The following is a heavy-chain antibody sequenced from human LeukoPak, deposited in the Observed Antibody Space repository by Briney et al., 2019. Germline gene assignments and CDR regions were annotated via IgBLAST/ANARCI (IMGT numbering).Heavy chain of an antibody. CDR2: VWYDGSNK. CDR3: ARDQVSSSWYSDWFDP. CDR1: GFTFSSYG. Sequence: PGGSLRLSCAPSGFTFSSYGMHWVRQAPGKGLEWVAVVWYDGSNKYYADSVKGRFTISRDDSKNTLYLQMNSLRAEDTAVYYCARDQVSSSWYSDWFDPWGQGTLVIVSS. V-gene: IGHV3-33*01. D-gene: IGHD6-13*01. J-gene: IGHJ5*02.